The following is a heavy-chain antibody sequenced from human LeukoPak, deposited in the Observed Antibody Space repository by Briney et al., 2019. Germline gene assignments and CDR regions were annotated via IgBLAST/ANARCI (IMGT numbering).Heavy chain of an antibody. CDR2: IYHSGST. J-gene: IGHJ5*02. Sequence: SETVSLTCAVSGGAISRGGYSWSWIRQPPGKGLEWIGYIYHSGSTYYNPSLKSRVTISVDRSKNQFSLKLSSVTAADTAVYYCARYYDFWSGNWFDPWGQGTLVTVSS. CDR1: GGAISRGGYS. V-gene: IGHV4-30-2*01. D-gene: IGHD3-3*01. CDR3: ARYYDFWSGNWFDP.